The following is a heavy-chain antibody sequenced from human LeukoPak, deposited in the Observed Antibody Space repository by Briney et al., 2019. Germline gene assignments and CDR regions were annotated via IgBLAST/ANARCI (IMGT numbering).Heavy chain of an antibody. CDR3: ARVGATIEYFDY. V-gene: IGHV3-7*01. CDR2: IKRDGSEK. CDR1: GFTFSSYW. Sequence: GGSLRLSCAASGFTFSSYWMSWVRQAPGKGLEWVANIKRDGSEKYYVDSVKGRFTIFRDNTKNSLYLQMNSLRAEDTAVYYCARVGATIEYFDYWGQGSLVTVSS. D-gene: IGHD5-12*01. J-gene: IGHJ4*02.